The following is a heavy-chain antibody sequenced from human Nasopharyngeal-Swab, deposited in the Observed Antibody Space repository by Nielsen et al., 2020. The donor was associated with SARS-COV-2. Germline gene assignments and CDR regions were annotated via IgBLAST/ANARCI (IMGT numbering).Heavy chain of an antibody. J-gene: IGHJ6*03. Sequence: ASVKVSCKASGYTLTSYDINWVRQATGQGLEWMGWMNPNSGNTGYAQKFQGRVTMTRNTSIGTAYMELSGLRSEDTAVYYCARGFIVATIFHYYYYMDVWGKGTTVTVSS. V-gene: IGHV1-8*01. CDR2: MNPNSGNT. CDR3: ARGFIVATIFHYYYYMDV. D-gene: IGHD5-12*01. CDR1: GYTLTSYD.